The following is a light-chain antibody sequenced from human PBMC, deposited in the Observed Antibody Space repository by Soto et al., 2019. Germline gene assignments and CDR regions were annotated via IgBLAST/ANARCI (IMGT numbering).Light chain of an antibody. Sequence: QSVLTQPRSVSGSPGQSVTVSCTGTSSDVGGYNYVSWFQHHPGKAPKLMIYDVTKRPSGVPDRFSGSKSGNTASLTISGLQAEDEAAYYCCSYAGSYTYVFGTGTKVTVL. CDR2: DVT. CDR3: CSYAGSYTYV. J-gene: IGLJ1*01. CDR1: SSDVGGYNY. V-gene: IGLV2-11*01.